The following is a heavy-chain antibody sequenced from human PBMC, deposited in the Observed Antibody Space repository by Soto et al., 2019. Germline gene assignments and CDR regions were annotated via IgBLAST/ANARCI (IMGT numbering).Heavy chain of an antibody. CDR2: ISSSSSYI. CDR1: GFTFSSYS. Sequence: GGSLRLSCAASGFTFSSYSMNWVRQAPGKGLEWVSSISSSSSYIYYADSVKGRFTISRDNAKNSLYLQMNSLRAEDTAVYYCARDRSFSGSYYIAFDYWGQGTLVTVS. D-gene: IGHD1-26*01. CDR3: ARDRSFSGSYYIAFDY. J-gene: IGHJ4*02. V-gene: IGHV3-21*01.